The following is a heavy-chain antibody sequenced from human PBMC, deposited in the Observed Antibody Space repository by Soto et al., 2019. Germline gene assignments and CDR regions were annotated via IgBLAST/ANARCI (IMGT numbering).Heavy chain of an antibody. CDR3: AREGGESSDGLYYFDS. J-gene: IGHJ4*02. V-gene: IGHV4-30-4*01. D-gene: IGHD3-16*01. CDR2: IYYSGNT. Sequence: QVQLQESGPGLVKPSQTLSLTCTVSGGSTSSDNYWSWIRQPPGKGLEWIGHIYYSGNTDYNPSLKSRLAISIDTSKNQFSLKLSSVTAADTAVYFCAREGGESSDGLYYFDSWGQGPLVTVSS. CDR1: GGSTSSDNY.